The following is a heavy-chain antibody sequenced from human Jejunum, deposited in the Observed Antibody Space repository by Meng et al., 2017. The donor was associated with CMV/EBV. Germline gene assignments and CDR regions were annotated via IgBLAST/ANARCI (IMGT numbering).Heavy chain of an antibody. V-gene: IGHV1-18*04. CDR3: ARMVGAYSNYFDY. CDR1: RYTFSSYT. J-gene: IGHJ4*02. Sequence: CKASRYTFSSYTITWVRQAPGQGLEWMGSVSAYNGRTNYAQNLQGRVTMTTETSTNTAYMELRGLGSDDTAVYYCARMVGAYSNYFDYWGQGTLVTVSS. D-gene: IGHD1-26*01. CDR2: VSAYNGRT.